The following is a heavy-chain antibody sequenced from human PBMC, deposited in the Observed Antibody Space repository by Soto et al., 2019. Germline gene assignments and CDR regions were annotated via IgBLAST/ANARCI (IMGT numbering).Heavy chain of an antibody. CDR2: ISAYNGNT. D-gene: IGHD4-17*01. CDR3: ARETYGDYVRIFGYYYGMDV. J-gene: IGHJ6*02. CDR1: GYTFTSYG. V-gene: IGHV1-18*01. Sequence: GASVKVSCKASGYTFTSYGISWVQQAPGQGLEWMGWISAYNGNTNYAQKLQGRVTMTTDTSTSTAYMELRSLRSDDTAVYYCARETYGDYVRIFGYYYGMDVWGQGTTVTVSS.